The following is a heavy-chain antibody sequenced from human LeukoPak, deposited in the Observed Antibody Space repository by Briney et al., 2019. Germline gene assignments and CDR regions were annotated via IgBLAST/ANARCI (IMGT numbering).Heavy chain of an antibody. J-gene: IGHJ4*02. CDR1: GFPLRSDG. CDR2: ISGSGGST. V-gene: IGHV3-23*01. D-gene: IGHD3-10*01. Sequence: GRTLRLPCAAAGFPLRSDGMTWCRQSPGKRLEWVSAISGSGGSTYYADSVKGRFTISRDNSKNTLYLQMNSLRAEDTAVYYCAKDIMVRGVNPPGFDYWGQGTLVTVSS. CDR3: AKDIMVRGVNPPGFDY.